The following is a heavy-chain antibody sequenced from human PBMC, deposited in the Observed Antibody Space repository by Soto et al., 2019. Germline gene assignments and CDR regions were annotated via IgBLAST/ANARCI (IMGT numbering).Heavy chain of an antibody. D-gene: IGHD3-10*01. V-gene: IGHV3-30*03. Sequence: QVQLVESGGGVVQPGRSLRLSWAASGFPFTSYGMHWVREVPDKGLEWVAIISYDGSDKYYADSVKGRFTISRDNSKNTLYLQMNSLRPEDTALYYCVGGQYYFDYRGQGTLVIVSS. CDR3: VGGQYYFDY. CDR2: ISYDGSDK. CDR1: GFPFTSYG. J-gene: IGHJ4*02.